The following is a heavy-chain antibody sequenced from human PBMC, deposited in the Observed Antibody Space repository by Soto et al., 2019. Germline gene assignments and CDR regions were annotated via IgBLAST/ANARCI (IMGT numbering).Heavy chain of an antibody. V-gene: IGHV4-4*07. Sequence: VQLRESGTGLVKPSGTLSLTCGVSGASISGFYWSWIRKSAGKGLELIRRIYATGTTDYNPSLKIRVMRTVDPSKKHFSLKLRSVTAADTAVYYCVRDVTKTLRDWFVPWGQGLSVTVSS. CDR2: IYATGTT. CDR3: VRDVTKTLRDWFVP. D-gene: IGHD1-1*01. CDR1: GASISGFY. J-gene: IGHJ5*02.